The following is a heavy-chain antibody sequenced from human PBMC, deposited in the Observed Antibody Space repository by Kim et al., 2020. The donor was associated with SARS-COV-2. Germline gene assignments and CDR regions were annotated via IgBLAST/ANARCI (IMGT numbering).Heavy chain of an antibody. D-gene: IGHD6-13*01. CDR3: VRTAPRSGWSFDY. CDR2: IYSVETT. CDR1: GFTVNGNF. Sequence: GGSLRLSCAVSGFTVNGNFMSWVRQAPGRGLEWVSIIYSVETTHYAESVKGRFLISRDISKNTLHLQLNSLRVDDAGVYYCVRTAPRSGWSFDYWGQGTL. J-gene: IGHJ4*02. V-gene: IGHV3-66*01.